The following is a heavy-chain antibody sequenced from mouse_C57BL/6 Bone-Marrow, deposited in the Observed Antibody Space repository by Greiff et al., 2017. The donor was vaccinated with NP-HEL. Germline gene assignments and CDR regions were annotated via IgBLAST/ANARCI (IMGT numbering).Heavy chain of an antibody. D-gene: IGHD1-1*01. J-gene: IGHJ1*03. CDR1: GFSLSTFGMG. CDR2: IWWDDDK. V-gene: IGHV8-8*01. CDR3: ARNPRITTVVATDGWYFDV. Sequence: QVTLKESGPGILQPSQTLSLTCSFSGFSLSTFGMGVGWIRQPSGKGLEWLAHIWWDDDKYYNPALKSRLTISKDTSKNQVFLKIANVDTAYTATYYCARNPRITTVVATDGWYFDVWGTGTTVTVSS.